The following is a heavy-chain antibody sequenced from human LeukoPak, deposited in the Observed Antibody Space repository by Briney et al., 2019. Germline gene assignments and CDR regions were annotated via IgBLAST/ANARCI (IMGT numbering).Heavy chain of an antibody. CDR2: ISSSSSYI. CDR3: ARGPERVRYGSGSYPDY. CDR1: GFTFSDYS. D-gene: IGHD3-10*01. V-gene: IGHV3-21*01. Sequence: GGSLRLSCAASGFTFSDYSMNWVRQAPGKGLEWVSSISSSSSYIYYADSVKGRFTISRDNAKNSLYLQMNSLRAEDTAVYYCARGPERVRYGSGSYPDYWGQGTVVTVSS. J-gene: IGHJ4*02.